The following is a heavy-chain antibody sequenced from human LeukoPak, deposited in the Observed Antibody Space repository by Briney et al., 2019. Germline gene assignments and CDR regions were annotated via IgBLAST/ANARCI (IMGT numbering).Heavy chain of an antibody. V-gene: IGHV1-18*01. CDR2: ISAYNGNT. D-gene: IGHD3-22*01. Sequence: ASVKVSCKASGYTFTSCGISWVQQAPGQGLEWMGWISAYNGNTNYAQKLQGRVTMTTDTSTSTAYMELRSLRSDDTAVYYCARDLDVSYYYDSSGSDYWGQGTLVTVSS. J-gene: IGHJ4*02. CDR3: ARDLDVSYYYDSSGSDY. CDR1: GYTFTSCG.